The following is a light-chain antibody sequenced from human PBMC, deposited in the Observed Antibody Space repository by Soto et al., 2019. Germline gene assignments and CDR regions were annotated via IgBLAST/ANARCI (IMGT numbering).Light chain of an antibody. CDR1: SSNIGAGYD. CDR3: QSYDSSLSASNWV. V-gene: IGLV1-40*01. J-gene: IGLJ3*02. CDR2: GNS. Sequence: QAVVTQPPSVSGPPGQRVTISCTGSSSNIGAGYDVHWYQQLPGTAPKLLIYGNSNRPSGVPDRLSGSKSGTSASLAITGLQAEDEADYYCQSYDSSLSASNWVFGGGTKLTVL.